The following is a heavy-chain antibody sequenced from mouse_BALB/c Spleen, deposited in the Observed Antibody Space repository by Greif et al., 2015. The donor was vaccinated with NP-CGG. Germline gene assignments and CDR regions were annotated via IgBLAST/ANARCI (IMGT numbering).Heavy chain of an antibody. CDR1: GYTLTSYW. CDR2: INPSNGRT. D-gene: IGHD2-4*01. V-gene: IGHV1S81*02. Sequence: QVQLQHSGAELVKPGASVKLSCKASGYTLTSYWMHWVKQRPGQGLEWIGEINPSNGRTNYNEKFKSKATLTVDKSSSTAYMQLSSLTSEDSAVYYCARSYDYPLYYAMDYWGQGTSVTVSS. CDR3: ARSYDYPLYYAMDY. J-gene: IGHJ4*01.